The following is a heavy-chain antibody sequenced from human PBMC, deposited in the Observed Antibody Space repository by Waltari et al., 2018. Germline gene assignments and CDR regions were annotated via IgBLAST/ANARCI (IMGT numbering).Heavy chain of an antibody. CDR3: ARGVYTFDSRWHYDL. CDR2: IYVSGAT. Sequence: APLQESGPGLVKPSETLSLTCTVPAASVTSYYGSWLRQSPGRGLEWIGYIYVSGATNYNPSLQNRVTISLDKSKNQFSLQLRSVIAADTAIYFCARGVYTFDSRWHYDLWGRGTLVAVSS. V-gene: IGHV4-59*02. CDR1: AASVTSYY. D-gene: IGHD5-12*01. J-gene: IGHJ2*01.